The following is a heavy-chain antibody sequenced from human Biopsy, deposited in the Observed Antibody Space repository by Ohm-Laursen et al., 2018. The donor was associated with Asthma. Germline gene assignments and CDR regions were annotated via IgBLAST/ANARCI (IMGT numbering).Heavy chain of an antibody. D-gene: IGHD3-16*02. CDR2: IKHDGSEK. V-gene: IGHV3-7*01. J-gene: IGHJ4*02. CDR1: GFTFGDYC. Sequence: ETLSLTCSASGFTFGDYCMSWVRQVPGQGLEWVANIKHDGSEKNHVDSLKGRFTISRDNSKNTLYLQMNSLRAEDTAVYYCARNLHPTNHLGELSEGFDYWGQGTLVTVSS. CDR3: ARNLHPTNHLGELSEGFDY.